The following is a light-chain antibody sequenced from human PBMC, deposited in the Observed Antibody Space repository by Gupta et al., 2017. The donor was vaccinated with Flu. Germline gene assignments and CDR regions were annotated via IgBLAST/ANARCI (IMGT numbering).Light chain of an antibody. CDR2: WAS. CDR3: QQSYTTPLT. J-gene: IGKJ1*01. V-gene: IGKV4-1*01. Sequence: DIVMTKFPAPLAVSLGESATIKCKSGQSVLYSSNNKNYLAWYQQKPGQPPKLLIYWASSRGAWVSDACSSGGYVTYFTHGISSLQAEDLAVYYCQQSYTTPLTFGQGTKVEIK. CDR1: QSVLYSSNNKNY.